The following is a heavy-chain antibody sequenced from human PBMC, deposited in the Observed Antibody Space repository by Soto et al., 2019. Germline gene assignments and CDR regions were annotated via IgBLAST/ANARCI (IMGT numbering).Heavy chain of an antibody. D-gene: IGHD3-10*01. CDR1: GFTFSTYS. V-gene: IGHV3-48*01. J-gene: IGHJ6*03. CDR3: ARGYYYGSGSYSQDYMDV. CDR2: ISSSSSTI. Sequence: EVQLVESGGGLVQPGGSLRLSCAASGFTFSTYSMNWVRQAPGKGLEWVSYISSSSSTIHYVDSVKGRFTISRDNAKNSLYLQMNSLRAEDTAVYYCARGYYYGSGSYSQDYMDVWGKGTTVIVSS.